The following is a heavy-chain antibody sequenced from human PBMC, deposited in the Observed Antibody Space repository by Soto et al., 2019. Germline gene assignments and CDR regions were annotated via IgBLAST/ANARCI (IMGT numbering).Heavy chain of an antibody. J-gene: IGHJ4*02. CDR2: IYHTGVT. Sequence: SERLSLTCTVSSASVTTYYWSWFRQPPGQGLESLGYIYHTGVTNSNPSLRGRLSISIDTAKNQFSLKLSSVTSADTAIYYCARTARVPDFWGPGILVTVSS. CDR3: ARTARVPDF. V-gene: IGHV4-59*02. D-gene: IGHD2-2*01. CDR1: SASVTTYY.